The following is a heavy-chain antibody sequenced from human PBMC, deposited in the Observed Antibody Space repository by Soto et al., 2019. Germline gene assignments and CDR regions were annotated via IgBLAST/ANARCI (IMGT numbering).Heavy chain of an antibody. CDR2: IYYRGST. J-gene: IGHJ6*02. D-gene: IGHD1-26*01. CDR1: GGSISSHY. CDR3: ARDGREASGMDV. V-gene: IGHV4-59*11. Sequence: ETLSLTCTVSGGSISSHYWSWVRQAPGKGLKWIGHIYYRGSTTYNPSLRSRSTISVDTSNNQFSLKLNSVTTADTAVYYCARDGREASGMDVWGQGTKVTVSS.